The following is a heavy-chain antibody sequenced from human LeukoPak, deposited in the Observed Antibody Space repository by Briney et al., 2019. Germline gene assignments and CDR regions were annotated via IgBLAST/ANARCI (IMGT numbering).Heavy chain of an antibody. J-gene: IGHJ4*02. D-gene: IGHD3-9*01. Sequence: SETLSLTCTVSGGSITDSYWSWIRQPPGKGLEWIGHIYYSGSTNYNPSLKSRVIISVDTSKNQFSLKLSSVTAADTAVYYCARSPYYNIVTGYYTFDYWGQGTLVTVSS. V-gene: IGHV4-59*01. CDR3: ARSPYYNIVTGYYTFDY. CDR1: GGSITDSY. CDR2: IYYSGST.